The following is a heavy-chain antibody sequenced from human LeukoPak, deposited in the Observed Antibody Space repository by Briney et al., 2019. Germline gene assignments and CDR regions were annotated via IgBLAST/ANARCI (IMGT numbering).Heavy chain of an antibody. D-gene: IGHD5-12*01. J-gene: IGHJ4*02. Sequence: GRSLRLSCAASGFTFDDYAMHWVRQAPGKGLEWVSGISWNSGSIGYVDSVKGRFTISRDNAKNSLDLQMNSLRAEDTAVYYCARTGGYEFGFDYWGQGTLVTVSS. CDR1: GFTFDDYA. CDR3: ARTGGYEFGFDY. CDR2: ISWNSGSI. V-gene: IGHV3-9*01.